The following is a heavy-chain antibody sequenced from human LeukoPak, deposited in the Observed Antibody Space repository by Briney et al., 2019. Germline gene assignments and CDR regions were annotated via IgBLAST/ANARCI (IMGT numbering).Heavy chain of an antibody. CDR3: ARGIAAAGHLDY. CDR1: GFTLSSYG. V-gene: IGHV3-33*01. D-gene: IGHD6-13*01. CDR2: IWYGGSNK. Sequence: GRSLRLSCAASGFTLSSYGMHWVRQAPGKGREWVAVIWYGGSNKYYADSVKGRFTISRDNSKNTLYLQMNSLRAEDTAVYYCARGIAAAGHLDYWGQGTLVTVSS. J-gene: IGHJ4*02.